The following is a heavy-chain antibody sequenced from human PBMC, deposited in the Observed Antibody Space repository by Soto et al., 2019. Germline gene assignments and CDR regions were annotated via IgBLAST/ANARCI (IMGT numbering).Heavy chain of an antibody. CDR2: ISYDGSNK. D-gene: IGHD3-10*01. CDR3: AKDGHLYGSGSPFEY. J-gene: IGHJ4*02. CDR1: GFTFSSYG. Sequence: GGSLRLSCAASGFTFSSYGMHWVRQAPGKGLEWVAVISYDGSNKYYADSVKGRFTISRDNSKNTLYLQMNSLRAEDTAVYYCAKDGHLYGSGSPFEYWGQGTLVTVSS. V-gene: IGHV3-30*18.